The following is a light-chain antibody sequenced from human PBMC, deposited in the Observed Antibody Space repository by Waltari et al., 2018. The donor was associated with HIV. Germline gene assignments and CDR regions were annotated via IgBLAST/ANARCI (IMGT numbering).Light chain of an antibody. CDR2: GVS. CDR1: SGDIVCYNF. Sequence: QSALTQPASVSGSPGQSVTIPFPGPSGDIVCYNFYSWYHDRPGKAPGLMIYGVSHRPSGVSNRCSGSKTGNTASLTISGLRTDDEADYYCSSYTGLSTVVFGGGNQLTVL. V-gene: IGLV2-14*01. CDR3: SSYTGLSTVV. J-gene: IGLJ2*01.